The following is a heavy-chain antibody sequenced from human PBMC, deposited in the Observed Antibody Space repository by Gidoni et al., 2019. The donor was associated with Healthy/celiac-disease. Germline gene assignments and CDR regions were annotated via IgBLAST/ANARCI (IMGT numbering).Heavy chain of an antibody. Sequence: QVPLQQWGAGLLKPSETLSLTCAVYGGSFSGYYWSWIRQPPGKGLEWIGEINHSGSTNYNPSLKSRVTISVDTSKNQFSLKLSSVTAADTAVYYCARLTSTSRYNWFDPWGQGTLVTVSS. J-gene: IGHJ5*02. V-gene: IGHV4-34*01. CDR1: GGSFSGYY. CDR3: ARLTSTSRYNWFDP. D-gene: IGHD2-2*01. CDR2: INHSGST.